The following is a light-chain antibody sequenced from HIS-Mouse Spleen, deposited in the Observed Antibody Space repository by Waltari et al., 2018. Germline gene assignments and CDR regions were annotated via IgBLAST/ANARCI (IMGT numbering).Light chain of an antibody. CDR3: AAWDDSLSGPV. V-gene: IGLV1-47*01. CDR2: RNN. Sequence: QSVLTQPPSASGTPGQRVTISCSGSSSNIGSNYVYCYQQLPGTAPKLLIYRNNQRPSGVADRFSGSKSGTSASLAISGLRSEDEADYYCAAWDDSLSGPVFGGGTKLTVL. J-gene: IGLJ3*02. CDR1: SSNIGSNY.